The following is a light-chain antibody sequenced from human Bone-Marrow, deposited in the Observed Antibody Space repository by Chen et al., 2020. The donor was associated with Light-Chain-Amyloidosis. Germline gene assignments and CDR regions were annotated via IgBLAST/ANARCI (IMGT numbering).Light chain of an antibody. CDR1: QTISSNY. CDR3: QQYGTSPLT. J-gene: IGKJ4*01. V-gene: IGKV3-20*01. CDR2: GSS. Sequence: EIEMTQKKGTLSLSPGEGANLSCRASQTISSNYLTWYQQKFGQAPRLLIYGSSSRATGIPDRFTVSGPGTDFSLTIYRLEPEDFAMYYCQQYGTSPLTFGGGTKVEIK.